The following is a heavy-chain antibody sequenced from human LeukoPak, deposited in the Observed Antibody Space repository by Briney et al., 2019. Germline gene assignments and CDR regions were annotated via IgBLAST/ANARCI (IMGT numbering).Heavy chain of an antibody. CDR1: GGSISSYY. J-gene: IGHJ1*01. CDR2: IYYSGST. CDR3: ARQGSGAWDFQH. V-gene: IGHV4-59*08. Sequence: SETLSLTCTVSGGSISSYYWSWIRQPPGKGLEWIGYIYYSGSTNYNPSLKSRVTISVDTSKNQFSLKLSSVTAADTAVYYCARQGSGAWDFQHWGQGTLVTVSS. D-gene: IGHD6-19*01.